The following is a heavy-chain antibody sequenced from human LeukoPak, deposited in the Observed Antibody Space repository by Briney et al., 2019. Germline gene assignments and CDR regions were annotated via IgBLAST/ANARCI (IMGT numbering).Heavy chain of an antibody. Sequence: PGGSLRLSCAASGFTFSDYWMHWVRQAPGKGLVWVSRINDDGRSTSEAVSVKGRFTISRDNAKNTLYLQMNSLRVEDTAIYYCARSAAGLDYWGQGTLVTVSS. CDR2: INDDGRST. V-gene: IGHV3-74*01. CDR1: GFTFSDYW. CDR3: ARSAAGLDY. D-gene: IGHD6-13*01. J-gene: IGHJ4*02.